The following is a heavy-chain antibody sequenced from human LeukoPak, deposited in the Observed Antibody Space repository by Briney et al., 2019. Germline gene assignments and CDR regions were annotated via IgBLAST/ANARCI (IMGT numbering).Heavy chain of an antibody. D-gene: IGHD3-22*01. Sequence: SETLSLTCTVSGGSISSSSYYWGWIRQPPGKGLEWIGSIYCSGSTYYNPSLKSRVTISVDTSKNQFSLKLSSVTAADTAVYYCARHRPGRRAYYYDSSGIFDYWGQGTLVTVSS. V-gene: IGHV4-39*01. CDR1: GGSISSSSYY. J-gene: IGHJ4*02. CDR3: ARHRPGRRAYYYDSSGIFDY. CDR2: IYCSGST.